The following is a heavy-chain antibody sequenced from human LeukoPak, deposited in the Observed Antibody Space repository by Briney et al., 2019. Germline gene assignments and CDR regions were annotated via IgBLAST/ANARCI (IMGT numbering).Heavy chain of an antibody. CDR1: GFTFSSYS. J-gene: IGHJ6*04. CDR2: ISSSSSYI. D-gene: IGHD3-10*01. CDR3: ARDNSLWFGENDYNYYGMDV. Sequence: GGSLRLSCAASGFTFSSYSMNWVRQAPGKGLEWVSSISSSSSYIYYADSVKGRFTISRDNAKNSLYLQMNSLRAEDTAVYYCARDNSLWFGENDYNYYGMDVWGKGTTVTVSS. V-gene: IGHV3-21*01.